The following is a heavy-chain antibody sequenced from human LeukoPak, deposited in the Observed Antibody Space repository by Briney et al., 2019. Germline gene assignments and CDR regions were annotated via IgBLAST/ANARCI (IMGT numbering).Heavy chain of an antibody. V-gene: IGHV4-4*07. CDR1: GGSISSYY. CDR3: ARDGYSSGWYFDY. D-gene: IGHD6-19*01. J-gene: IGHJ4*02. Sequence: PSETLSLTCTVSGGSISSYYWSCIRQPAGKGLECIGRICASGSTNYNPSLKSRVTMSVDTSKNQFSLKLNSVTAADTAVYYCARDGYSSGWYFDYWGQGTLATVSS. CDR2: ICASGST.